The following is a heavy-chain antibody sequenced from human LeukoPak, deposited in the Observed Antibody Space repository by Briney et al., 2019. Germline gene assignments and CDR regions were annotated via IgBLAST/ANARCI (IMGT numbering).Heavy chain of an antibody. J-gene: IGHJ4*02. V-gene: IGHV1-2*02. Sequence: ASVKVSCKVSGHTFTDYYIDWGRQAPGQGVEWMALTSPKAARSISAQKFQGPITITADTSTSTVYMELDRLTFDDTAVYYCARDNYGILDYWGQGTLVTVSS. CDR1: GHTFTDYY. D-gene: IGHD4-17*01. CDR2: TSPKAARS. CDR3: ARDNYGILDY.